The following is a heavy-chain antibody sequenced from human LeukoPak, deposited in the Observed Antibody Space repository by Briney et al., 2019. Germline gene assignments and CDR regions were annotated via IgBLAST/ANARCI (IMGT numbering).Heavy chain of an antibody. CDR1: GFTFSSYA. J-gene: IGHJ4*02. CDR3: ARGQLWSYYHDY. V-gene: IGHV3-30*04. D-gene: IGHD5-18*01. Sequence: PGGSLRLSCAASGFTFSSYAMHWVRQAPGKGLEWVAVISYDGSDKYYADSVKGRLTISRDNSKNTLYLQMNSLRAEDTAVYYCARGQLWSYYHDYWGQGTLVTVSS. CDR2: ISYDGSDK.